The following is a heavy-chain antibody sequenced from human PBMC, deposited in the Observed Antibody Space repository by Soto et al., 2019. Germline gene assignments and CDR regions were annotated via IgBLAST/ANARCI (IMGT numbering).Heavy chain of an antibody. CDR3: ASETGSWYFDS. D-gene: IGHD6-25*01. CDR1: GGSISDFY. CDR2: LYYTGST. Sequence: LSLTCNVSGGSISDFYWSWIRQSPGKRLEWIGYLYYTGSTNYNPALKSRVTISLDTSKNLFSLKLSSVTAADTAVYYCASETGSWYFDSWGQGTLVTVSS. V-gene: IGHV4-59*01. J-gene: IGHJ4*02.